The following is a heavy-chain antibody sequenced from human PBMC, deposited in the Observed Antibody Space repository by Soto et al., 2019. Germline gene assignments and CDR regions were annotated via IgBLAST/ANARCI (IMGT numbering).Heavy chain of an antibody. Sequence: QVQLVQSGAEVKKPGASVKVSCKASGYTFTSYVISWVRQAPGQGLEWMGWISAYNCNTNYVQKLQGRVTMTTDTSTSTAYMELRRLRSDDTAVYYCAREPQAIGIVVVPAAIGGIDYWGQGTLVTVSS. V-gene: IGHV1-18*01. D-gene: IGHD2-2*02. CDR1: GYTFTSYV. CDR3: AREPQAIGIVVVPAAIGGIDY. CDR2: ISAYNCNT. J-gene: IGHJ4*02.